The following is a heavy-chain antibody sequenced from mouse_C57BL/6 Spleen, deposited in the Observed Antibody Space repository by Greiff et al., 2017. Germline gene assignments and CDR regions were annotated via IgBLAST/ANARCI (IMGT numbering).Heavy chain of an antibody. D-gene: IGHD2-4*01. V-gene: IGHV1-81*01. CDR1: GYTFTSYG. CDR3: ARFYYDYGEYAMDY. J-gene: IGHJ4*01. Sequence: QVQLQQSGAELARPGASVKLSCKASGYTFTSYGISWVKQRTGKGLEWIGEIYPRSGNTYYNEKFKGKATLTADKYSSTAYMERRSLTSEDSAVYFCARFYYDYGEYAMDYWGQGTSVTVSS. CDR2: IYPRSGNT.